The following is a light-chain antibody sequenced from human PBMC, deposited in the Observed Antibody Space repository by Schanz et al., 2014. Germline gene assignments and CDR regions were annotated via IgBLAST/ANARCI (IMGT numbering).Light chain of an antibody. CDR2: GVN. CDR3: AGWDDSLNGWV. J-gene: IGLJ3*02. V-gene: IGLV2-8*01. CDR1: SSDVGGYSF. Sequence: QSALTQPPSASGSPGQSVTISCTGTSSDVGGYSFVSWYQQHPGKAPKLLIYGVNKRPSGVPDRFSGSKSGNTASLTVSGLQAEDEADYYCAGWDDSLNGWVFGGGTKLTVL.